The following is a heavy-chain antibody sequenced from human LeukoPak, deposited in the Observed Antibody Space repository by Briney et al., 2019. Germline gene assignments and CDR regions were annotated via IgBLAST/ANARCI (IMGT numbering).Heavy chain of an antibody. CDR2: IYYSGST. J-gene: IGHJ4*02. D-gene: IGHD3-22*01. CDR3: ARGDYYDSSGYY. Sequence: SETLSLTCAVYGGSFSGYYWSWIRQPPGKGLEWIGYIYYSGSTNYNPSLKSRVTISVDTSKNQFSLKLSSVTAADTAVYYCARGDYYDSSGYYWGQGTLVTVSS. V-gene: IGHV4-59*01. CDR1: GGSFSGYY.